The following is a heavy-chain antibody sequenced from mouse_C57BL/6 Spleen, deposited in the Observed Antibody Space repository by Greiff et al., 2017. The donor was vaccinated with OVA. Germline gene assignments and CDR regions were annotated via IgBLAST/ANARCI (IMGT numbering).Heavy chain of an antibody. D-gene: IGHD1-1*02. J-gene: IGHJ2*01. CDR2: IDPSDSYT. CDR1: GYTFTSYW. CDR3: AREGGAEY. V-gene: IGHV1-50*01. Sequence: QVQLQQPGAELVKPGASVKLSCKASGYTFTSYWMQWVKQRPGQGLEWIGEIDPSDSYTNYNQKFQGKATLTVDTSSSPASMQLSSLTSEESAVYYCAREGGAEYWGQGTTRTVSS.